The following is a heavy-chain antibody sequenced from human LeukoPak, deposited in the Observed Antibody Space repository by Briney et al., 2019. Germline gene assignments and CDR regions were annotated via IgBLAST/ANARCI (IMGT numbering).Heavy chain of an antibody. Sequence: VASVKVSCKASGYTFTGYYMHWVRQAPGQGLEWMGGIIPIFGTANYAQKFQGRVTITTDESTSTAYMELSSLRSEDTAVYYCARGELHYDSSGYSFDYWGQGTLVTVSS. CDR2: IIPIFGTA. CDR3: ARGELHYDSSGYSFDY. CDR1: GYTFTGYY. D-gene: IGHD3-22*01. J-gene: IGHJ4*02. V-gene: IGHV1-69*05.